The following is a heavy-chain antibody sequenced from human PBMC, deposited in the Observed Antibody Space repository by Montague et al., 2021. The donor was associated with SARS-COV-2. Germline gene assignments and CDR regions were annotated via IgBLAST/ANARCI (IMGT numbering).Heavy chain of an antibody. CDR2: IYYSGSVTA. CDR1: GGSINNYY. J-gene: IGHJ5*02. CDR3: AREVVGVKTNWLDT. Sequence: SETLSLTCSVSGGSINNYYWGWVRQSPGKGLEWFGYIYYSGSVTASYNPSLKSRVSISVDTSENQFSLKLTSVTAADTAVYYCAREVVGVKTNWLDTWGQGTLVTVSS. D-gene: IGHD3-16*01. V-gene: IGHV4-59*13.